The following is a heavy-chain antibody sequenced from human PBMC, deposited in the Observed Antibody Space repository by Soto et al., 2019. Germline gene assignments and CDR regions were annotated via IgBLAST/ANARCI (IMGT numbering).Heavy chain of an antibody. CDR1: GFTFDDYA. CDR3: ANLAAFPYGMDV. J-gene: IGHJ6*02. Sequence: EVQLVESGGGLVQPGRSLRLSCAASGFTFDDYAMHWVRQAPGKGLEWVSGISWNSGSIGYVDSVKGRFTISRDNAKNSLYLQMNSLRAEDTALYYCANLAAFPYGMDVWGQGTTVTVSS. D-gene: IGHD6-25*01. V-gene: IGHV3-9*01. CDR2: ISWNSGSI.